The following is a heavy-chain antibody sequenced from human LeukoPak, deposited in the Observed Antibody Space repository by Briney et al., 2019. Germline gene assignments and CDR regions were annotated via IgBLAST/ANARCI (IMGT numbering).Heavy chain of an antibody. V-gene: IGHV3-21*01. Sequence: PGGSLRLSCAASGFTFSSYSMNWVRPAPGEGLEWVSSISSSSSYIYYADSVKGRFTISRDNAKNSLYLQMNSLRAEDTAVYYCARGGNYDFWSYGMDVWGQGTTVTVSS. J-gene: IGHJ6*02. CDR3: ARGGNYDFWSYGMDV. CDR2: ISSSSSYI. CDR1: GFTFSSYS. D-gene: IGHD3-3*01.